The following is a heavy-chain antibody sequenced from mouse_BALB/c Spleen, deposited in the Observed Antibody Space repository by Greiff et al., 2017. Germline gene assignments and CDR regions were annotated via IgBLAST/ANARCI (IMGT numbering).Heavy chain of an antibody. J-gene: IGHJ4*01. CDR3: ARLAYDGYYSYAMDY. Sequence: VQLQQSGAELAKPGASVKMSCKASGYTFTSYWMHWVKQRPGQGLEWIGYINPSTGYTEYNQKFKDKATLTADKSSSTAYMQLSSLTSEDSAVYYCARLAYDGYYSYAMDYWGQGTSVTVSS. V-gene: IGHV1-7*01. CDR1: GYTFTSYW. D-gene: IGHD2-3*01. CDR2: INPSTGYT.